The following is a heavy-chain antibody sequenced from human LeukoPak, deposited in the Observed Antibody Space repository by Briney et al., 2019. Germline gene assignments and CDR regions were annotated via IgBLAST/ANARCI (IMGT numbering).Heavy chain of an antibody. CDR1: GFTFSSYS. V-gene: IGHV3-66*01. D-gene: IGHD3-10*01. CDR2: IYSGGST. Sequence: GGSLRLSCAASGFTFSSYSMNWVRQAPGKGLEWVSVIYSGGSTYYADSVKGRFTISRDNSKNTLYLQMNSLRAEDTAVYYCARVYYYGSGFFSYYYMDVWGKGTTVTISS. CDR3: ARVYYYGSGFFSYYYMDV. J-gene: IGHJ6*03.